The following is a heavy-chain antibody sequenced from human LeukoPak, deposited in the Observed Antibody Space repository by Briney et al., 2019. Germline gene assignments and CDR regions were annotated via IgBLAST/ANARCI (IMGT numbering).Heavy chain of an antibody. V-gene: IGHV1-2*02. D-gene: IGHD5-12*01. CDR3: ARLRGGFDSGDY. J-gene: IGHJ4*02. CDR1: GHEFTDFY. Sequence: GASVKVSCKASGHEFTDFYIHWVRQAPGQRPEWMGWIHPNSGATNYARVFQGRVTMTRDTSISTAYMELGSLKFDDRAVYYCARLRGGFDSGDYWGQGSLVTVSS. CDR2: IHPNSGAT.